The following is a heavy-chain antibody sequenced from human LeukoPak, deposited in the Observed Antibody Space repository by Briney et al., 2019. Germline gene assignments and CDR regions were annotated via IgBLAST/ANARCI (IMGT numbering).Heavy chain of an antibody. J-gene: IGHJ6*04. D-gene: IGHD6-19*01. CDR3: ARSLGRGGWSDV. CDR2: MDPNSGNT. V-gene: IGHV1-8*01. Sequence: ASVKVSCKASGYTFTSYDINWVRQATGQGLEWMGWMDPNSGNTGYAQKFQGRVTMTRNTSISTAYMELNSLRSEDTAVYYCARSLGRGGWSDVWGKGTTVTISS. CDR1: GYTFTSYD.